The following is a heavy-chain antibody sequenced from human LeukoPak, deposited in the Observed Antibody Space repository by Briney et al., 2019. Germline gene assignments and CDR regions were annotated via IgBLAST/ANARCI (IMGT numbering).Heavy chain of an antibody. CDR2: INSDGSST. V-gene: IGHV3-74*01. Sequence: PGGSLRLSCAASGFTFNSYSLNWVRQAPGRGLEWVSRINSDGSSTSYADSVKGRFTISRDNAKNTLYLQMNSLRAEDTAVYYCARRSKDYGSGSYYNVYEGFDYWGQGTLVTVSS. J-gene: IGHJ4*02. D-gene: IGHD3-10*01. CDR1: GFTFNSYS. CDR3: ARRSKDYGSGSYYNVYEGFDY.